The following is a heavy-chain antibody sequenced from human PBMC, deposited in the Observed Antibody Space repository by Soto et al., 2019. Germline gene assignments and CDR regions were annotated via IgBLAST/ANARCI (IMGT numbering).Heavy chain of an antibody. D-gene: IGHD3-16*01. CDR3: ARAYDYVWDQKFDY. Sequence: PGGSLRLSCAASGFTFSSYWMSWVRQAPGKGLEWVANIKQDGSEKYYVDSVKGRFTISRDNAKNSLYLQMNSLRAEDTAVYYCARAYDYVWDQKFDYWGQGTLVTVSS. CDR1: GFTFSSYW. J-gene: IGHJ4*02. CDR2: IKQDGSEK. V-gene: IGHV3-7*05.